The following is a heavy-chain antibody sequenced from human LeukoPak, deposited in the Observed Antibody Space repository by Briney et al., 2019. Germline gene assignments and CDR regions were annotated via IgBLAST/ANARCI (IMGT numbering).Heavy chain of an antibody. CDR1: GFTFSSYS. CDR3: ARDRSITFGGVIAH. D-gene: IGHD3-16*02. J-gene: IGHJ4*02. CDR2: ISSSSSYI. V-gene: IGHV3-21*05. Sequence: PGGSLRLSCAASGFTFSSYSMNWVRQAPGKGLEWVSYISSSSSYIYYADSVKGRFTISRDNAKNSLYLQMNSLRAEDTAVYYCARDRSITFGGVIAHWGQGTLVTVSS.